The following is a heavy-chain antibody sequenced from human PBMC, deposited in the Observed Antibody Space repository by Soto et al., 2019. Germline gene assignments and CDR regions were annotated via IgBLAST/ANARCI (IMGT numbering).Heavy chain of an antibody. J-gene: IGHJ1*01. CDR2: IWYDGSNK. Sequence: SLRLSCAASGFTFSSYGMHWVRQAPGKGLEWVAVIWYDGSNKYYADSVKGRFTISRDNSKNTLYLQMNSLRAEDTAVYYCSRELRYSSGWYTSVGYFQHWGQGTLVTVSS. D-gene: IGHD6-19*01. CDR1: GFTFSSYG. V-gene: IGHV3-33*01. CDR3: SRELRYSSGWYTSVGYFQH.